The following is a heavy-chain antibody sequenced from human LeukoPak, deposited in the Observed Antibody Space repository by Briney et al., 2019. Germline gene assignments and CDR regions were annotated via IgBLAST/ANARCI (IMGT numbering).Heavy chain of an antibody. D-gene: IGHD2-21*01. CDR3: ARVLGGGGTIDY. J-gene: IGHJ4*02. CDR2: MNPTSGNT. CDR1: GYTFTSYE. V-gene: IGHV1-8*01. Sequence: ASVKVSCKASGYTFTSYEINWVRQAPGQGLEWMGWMNPTSGNTGYAQKFQGGVTMTRNTSISTAYMELSSLRSEDTAVYYCARVLGGGGTIDYWGQGTLVTVSS.